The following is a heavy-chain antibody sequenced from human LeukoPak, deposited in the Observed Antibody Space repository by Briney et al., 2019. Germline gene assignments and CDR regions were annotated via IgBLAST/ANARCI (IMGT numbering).Heavy chain of an antibody. J-gene: IGHJ5*02. D-gene: IGHD4-17*01. CDR1: GFTLNKYW. V-gene: IGHV3-74*01. CDR2: ITGDGSDI. Sequence: GGSLRLSCEASGFTLNKYWMHWVRQAPGKGLFWVSRITGDGSDIAYADSVKGRFTVSRDDAKNTLFLQMTSLRVEDTATYYCARDAYTTTSNWLDPWGQGTLVTVSS. CDR3: ARDAYTTTSNWLDP.